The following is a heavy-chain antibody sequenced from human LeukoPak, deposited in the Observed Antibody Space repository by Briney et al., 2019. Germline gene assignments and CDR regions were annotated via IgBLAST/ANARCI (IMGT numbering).Heavy chain of an antibody. CDR3: ALVRYCSSTSCYDGTFDY. CDR2: ISAYNGNT. J-gene: IGHJ4*02. Sequence: ASVKVSRKASGYTFTSYGISWVRRAPGQGLEWMGWISAYNGNTNYAQKLQGRVTMTTDTSTSTAYMELRSLRSDDTAVYYCALVRYCSSTSCYDGTFDYWGQGTLVTVSS. CDR1: GYTFTSYG. D-gene: IGHD2-2*01. V-gene: IGHV1-18*01.